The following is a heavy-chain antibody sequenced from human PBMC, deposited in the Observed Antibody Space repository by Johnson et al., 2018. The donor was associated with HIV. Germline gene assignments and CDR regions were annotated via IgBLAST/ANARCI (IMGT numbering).Heavy chain of an antibody. CDR1: GFTFSDYG. CDR2: ISYDGRYK. CDR3: AKDRGGYYESSGYGAFDI. D-gene: IGHD3-22*01. Sequence: QVQLVESGGGVVQPGRSVRLSCAVSGFTFSDYGMHWVRQAPGKGLEWVAVISYDGRYKYYADSVKGRFTISRDNSKNTLYLQMNSLRAEDTAVYYCAKDRGGYYESSGYGAFDIWGQGTMVTVSS. J-gene: IGHJ3*02. V-gene: IGHV3-30*18.